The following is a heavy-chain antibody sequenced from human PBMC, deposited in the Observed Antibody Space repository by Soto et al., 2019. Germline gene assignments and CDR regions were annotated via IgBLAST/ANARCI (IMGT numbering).Heavy chain of an antibody. CDR3: ARGRVTKRFDY. V-gene: IGHV4-59*11. Sequence: SETLSLTCTVSGGSINNHYWSWIRQPPGKGLEWLGYVYYNGITNYNPSLKSRVTISVDTSKNQFSLKLSSVTAADTAVYYCARGRVTKRFDYWGQGTLVTVSS. D-gene: IGHD4-17*01. CDR1: GGSINNHY. J-gene: IGHJ4*02. CDR2: VYYNGIT.